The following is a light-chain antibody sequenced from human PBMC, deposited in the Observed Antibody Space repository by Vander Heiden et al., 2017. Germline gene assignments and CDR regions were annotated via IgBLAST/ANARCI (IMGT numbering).Light chain of an antibody. Sequence: DIHKSKSPSSVSASVGDRVTITGRASQGISNSLAWYQQKPGKAPKLLISAASSLQSGVPSRFSGSVSGTDFTLSISSLQPEDFATYFCQQANSFPITFGQGTRLEIK. J-gene: IGKJ5*01. V-gene: IGKV1-12*01. CDR2: AAS. CDR1: QGISNS. CDR3: QQANSFPIT.